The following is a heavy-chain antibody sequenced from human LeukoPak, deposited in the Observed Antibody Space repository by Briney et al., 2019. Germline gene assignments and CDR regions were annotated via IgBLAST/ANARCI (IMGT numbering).Heavy chain of an antibody. CDR1: VFTFSNYW. Sequence: GGSLRLSCAASVFTFSNYWIHWLRHAPGEGPVWVSRISPDGSITHFADSVEGRFTLSRDNAKSLVYLQMNSLRVEESAVYYCAREFMIGSSLLRYFDYWGQGTLVTVSS. J-gene: IGHJ4*02. CDR3: AREFMIGSSLLRYFDY. D-gene: IGHD3-16*01. V-gene: IGHV3-74*01. CDR2: ISPDGSIT.